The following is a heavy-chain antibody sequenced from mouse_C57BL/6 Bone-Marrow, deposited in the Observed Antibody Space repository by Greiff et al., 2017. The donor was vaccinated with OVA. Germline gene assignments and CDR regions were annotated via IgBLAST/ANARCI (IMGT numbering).Heavy chain of an antibody. Sequence: EVQLQQSVAELVRPGASVKLSCTASGFNIKNPYMHWVKQRHEQGLEWIGRIDPANGNTKYAPKFQGKATITADTSSNTAYLQLSSLTSEDTAIYYCARNYGFAYWGQGTLVTVSA. V-gene: IGHV14-3*01. J-gene: IGHJ3*01. CDR2: IDPANGNT. CDR1: GFNIKNPY. CDR3: ARNYGFAY. D-gene: IGHD1-1*01.